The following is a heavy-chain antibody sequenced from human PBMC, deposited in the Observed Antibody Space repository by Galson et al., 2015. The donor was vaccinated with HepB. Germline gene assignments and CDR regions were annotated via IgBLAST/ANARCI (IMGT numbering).Heavy chain of an antibody. CDR1: GFTFSSYS. Sequence: SLRLSCAASGFTFSSYSMNWVRQAPGKGLEWVSYISSSSSTIYYADSVKGRFTISRDNAKNSLYLQMNSLRAEDTAVYYCARGDSQLTGAFDIWGQGTMVTVSS. D-gene: IGHD6-13*01. CDR2: ISSSSSTI. J-gene: IGHJ3*02. V-gene: IGHV3-48*04. CDR3: ARGDSQLTGAFDI.